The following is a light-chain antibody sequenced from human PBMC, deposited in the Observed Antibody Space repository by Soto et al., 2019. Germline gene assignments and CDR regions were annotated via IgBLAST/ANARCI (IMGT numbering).Light chain of an antibody. CDR2: GAS. J-gene: IGKJ1*01. CDR3: QQHDTSPWT. CDR1: QIMSSSY. V-gene: IGKV3-20*01. Sequence: EIVLTQSPGTLSLSPGERATLSCRASQIMSSSYLAIAWYQQKPGQPPRLLIYGASSRATGIPDRFSGSGSATDFTLTISRLEPEDFAVYYCQQHDTSPWTFGQGTRVEIK.